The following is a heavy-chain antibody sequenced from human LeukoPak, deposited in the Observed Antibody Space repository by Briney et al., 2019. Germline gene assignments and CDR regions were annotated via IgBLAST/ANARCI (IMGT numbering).Heavy chain of an antibody. V-gene: IGHV4-34*01. CDR2: INHSGST. Sequence: SETLSLTCAVYGGSFSGYYWSWIRQPPGKGLEWIGEINHSGSTNYNPSLKSRVTISVDTSKNQFSLKLSSVTAADTAVYYCAIQYYDFWSGYLDYWGQGTLVTVS. J-gene: IGHJ4*02. D-gene: IGHD3-3*01. CDR3: AIQYYDFWSGYLDY. CDR1: GGSFSGYY.